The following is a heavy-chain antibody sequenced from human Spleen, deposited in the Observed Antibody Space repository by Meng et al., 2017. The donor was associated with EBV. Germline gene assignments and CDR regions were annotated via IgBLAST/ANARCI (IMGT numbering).Heavy chain of an antibody. CDR3: ARDEWDLHVLDY. CDR2: ISGDNGKT. D-gene: IGHD1-26*01. CDR1: GYSFIRYG. V-gene: IGHV1-18*01. J-gene: IGHJ4*02. Sequence: QVHLRHPGXGLRKPGAVXGVSCRPSGYSFIRYGITWVRQAPGQGLDWMGWISGDNGKTDYRQKFQGRVTMTTDTSTSTAYMEVRSLRSDDTAVYFCARDEWDLHVLDYWGQGTLVTVSS.